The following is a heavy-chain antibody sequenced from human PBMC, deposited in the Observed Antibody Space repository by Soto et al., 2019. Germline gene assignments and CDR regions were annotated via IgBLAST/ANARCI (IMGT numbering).Heavy chain of an antibody. Sequence: ASVKVSCKASGYTFTSYDINWVRQATGQGLEWMGWMNPNSGNTGYAQKFQGRVTMTRNTSISTAYMELGSLRSEDTAVYYCARVLGGYDFWSGYYPDYYYYYMDVWGKGTTVTVSS. CDR1: GYTFTSYD. V-gene: IGHV1-8*01. J-gene: IGHJ6*03. D-gene: IGHD3-3*01. CDR3: ARVLGGYDFWSGYYPDYYYYYMDV. CDR2: MNPNSGNT.